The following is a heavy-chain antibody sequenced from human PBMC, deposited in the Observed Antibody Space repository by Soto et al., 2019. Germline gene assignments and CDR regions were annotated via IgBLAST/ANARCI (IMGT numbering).Heavy chain of an antibody. CDR3: ARVRLGRGWTDY. Sequence: GGSLRLSCAASGFTFSSYGMHWVRQAPGKGLEWVAVISYDGSNKYYADSVKGRFTISRDNSKNTLYLQMNSLRAEDTAVYYCARVRLGRGWTDYWGQGTLVTVSS. CDR1: GFTFSSYG. V-gene: IGHV3-30*03. CDR2: ISYDGSNK. J-gene: IGHJ4*02. D-gene: IGHD6-19*01.